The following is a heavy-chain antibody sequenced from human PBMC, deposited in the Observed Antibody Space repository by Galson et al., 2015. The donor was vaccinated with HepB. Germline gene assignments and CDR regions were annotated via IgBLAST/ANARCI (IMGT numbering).Heavy chain of an antibody. CDR1: GYTFTSYA. V-gene: IGHV7-4-1*02. CDR2: IDTNTGNP. CDR3: ARDEGFWSGYLPLYYYYYGMDV. J-gene: IGHJ6*02. D-gene: IGHD3-3*01. Sequence: SVKVSCKASGYTFTSYAMNWVRQAPGQGLEWMGWIDTNTGNPTYAQGFTGRFVFSLDTSVSTAYLQISSLKAEDTAVYYCARDEGFWSGYLPLYYYYYGMDVWGQGTTVTVSS.